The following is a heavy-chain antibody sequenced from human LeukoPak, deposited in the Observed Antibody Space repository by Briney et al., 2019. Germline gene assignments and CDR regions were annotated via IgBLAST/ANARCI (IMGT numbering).Heavy chain of an antibody. CDR1: GYTFSSYD. D-gene: IGHD3-16*01. J-gene: IGHJ6*03. V-gene: IGHV1-8*01. Sequence: ASVKASCKASGYTFSSYDINWVRQASGQGLEWMGWMNPNSGNTGYAQKFQGRVTMTRNTSISTACMELSSLRSEDTAVYYCARGERNVWDYYMDVWGKGTTVTVSS. CDR3: ARGERNVWDYYMDV. CDR2: MNPNSGNT.